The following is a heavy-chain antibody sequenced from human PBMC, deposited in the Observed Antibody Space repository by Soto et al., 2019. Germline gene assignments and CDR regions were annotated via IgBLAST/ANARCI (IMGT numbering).Heavy chain of an antibody. V-gene: IGHV1-8*01. Sequence: QVQLVQSGAEVKKPGASVKVSCKASGYTFTSYDINWVRQATGQGLEGMGWMNPNSGNTGYAQKFQGRVTMTRNTSISTAYMELSSLRSEDTAVYYCAEQYYDFWSGSEWFDPWGQGTLVTVSS. J-gene: IGHJ5*02. D-gene: IGHD3-3*01. CDR3: AEQYYDFWSGSEWFDP. CDR1: GYTFTSYD. CDR2: MNPNSGNT.